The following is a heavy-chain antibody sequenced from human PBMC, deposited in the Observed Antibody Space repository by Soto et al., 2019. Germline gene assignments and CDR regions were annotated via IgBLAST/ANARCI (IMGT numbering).Heavy chain of an antibody. V-gene: IGHV1-18*01. D-gene: IGHD3-10*01. CDR1: GYTFTSYG. Sequence: QVQLVQSGAEVKKPGASVKVSCKASGYTFTSYGISWVRQAPGQGLEWLGWISAYNGNTNYAQKLQGRVTMTTDTSTSTAYMELRSLRSDDTAVYYCARDVDELLWFGELSLGYWGQGTLVTVSS. CDR2: ISAYNGNT. CDR3: ARDVDELLWFGELSLGY. J-gene: IGHJ4*02.